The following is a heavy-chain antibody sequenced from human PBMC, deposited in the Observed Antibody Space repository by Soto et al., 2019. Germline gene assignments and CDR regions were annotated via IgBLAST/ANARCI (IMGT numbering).Heavy chain of an antibody. V-gene: IGHV1-69*13. CDR2: IIPIFGTA. Sequence: SVKVSCKASGGTFSSYAISWVRQAPGQGLEWMGGIIPIFGTANYAQKFQGRVTITADESTSTAYMELSSLRSEDTAVYYCASPDYYDSSGYPLRYYYGMDVWGQGTTVTVSS. J-gene: IGHJ6*02. CDR3: ASPDYYDSSGYPLRYYYGMDV. CDR1: GGTFSSYA. D-gene: IGHD3-22*01.